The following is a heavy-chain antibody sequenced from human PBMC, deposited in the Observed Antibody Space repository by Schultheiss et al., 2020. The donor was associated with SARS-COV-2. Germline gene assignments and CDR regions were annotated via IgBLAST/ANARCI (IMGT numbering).Heavy chain of an antibody. Sequence: SLKISCAASGFTFSSYEMNWVRQAPGKGLEWVSGISWNSGSIGYADSVKGRFTISRDNAKNSLYLQMNSLRAEDTAVYYCARASPYFDYWGQGALVTVSS. CDR1: GFTFSSYE. V-gene: IGHV3-9*01. CDR2: ISWNSGSI. CDR3: ARASPYFDY. J-gene: IGHJ4*02.